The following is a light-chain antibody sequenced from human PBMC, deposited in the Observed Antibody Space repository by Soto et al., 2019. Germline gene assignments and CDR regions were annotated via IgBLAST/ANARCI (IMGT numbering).Light chain of an antibody. J-gene: IGLJ1*01. Sequence: QLVLTQPPSASGTPGQRVTISCSGSSTNIGSNYVYWYQQLPGTAPKLLIYSNNQRPSGVPDRFSGSKSGTSASLAISGLRSEDEADYYCAAWDDSRSGYVFGTGTKLTVL. CDR1: STNIGSNY. CDR2: SNN. V-gene: IGLV1-47*02. CDR3: AAWDDSRSGYV.